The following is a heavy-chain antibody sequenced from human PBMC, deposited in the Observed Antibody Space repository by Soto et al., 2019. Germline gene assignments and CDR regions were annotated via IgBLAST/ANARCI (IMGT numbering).Heavy chain of an antibody. CDR2: IDDTGST. J-gene: IGHJ6*03. CDR1: GDSISSSY. CDR3: ARGVLEWLLRDSYYYYMDV. V-gene: IGHV4-59*01. Sequence: ETLSLTCTVSGDSISSSYWNWIRQAPGKGLEWIGYIDDTGSTNYNPSLKSRVTLSVDPSNNQYSLKLSSVTAADTAVYYCARGVLEWLLRDSYYYYMDVWGKGTTVTVSS. D-gene: IGHD3-3*01.